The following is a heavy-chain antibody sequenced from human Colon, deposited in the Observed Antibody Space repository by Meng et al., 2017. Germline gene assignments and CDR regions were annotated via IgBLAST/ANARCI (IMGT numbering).Heavy chain of an antibody. CDR3: ASSDYYRSDY. V-gene: IGHV4-4*02. CDR2: TSHSGST. CDR1: GGSISRRDW. Sequence: QVSLTESGPGLVKPSETLSLTCAVSGGSISRRDWWSWVRQPPGKGLEWIGETSHSGSTNYSPSLKSRVTISLDKSKNQLSLKLNSVTAADTAVYYCASSDYYRSDYWGQGTLVTVSS. J-gene: IGHJ4*02. D-gene: IGHD3-22*01.